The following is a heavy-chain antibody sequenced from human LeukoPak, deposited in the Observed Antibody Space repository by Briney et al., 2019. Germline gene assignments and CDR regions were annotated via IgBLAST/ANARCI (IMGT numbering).Heavy chain of an antibody. CDR3: ARGAGYCTSTGCSSNYFDY. Sequence: PGGSLRLSCVGSGFTFNSHHMNWVRQAPGKGLEWVSYISSGSSAIYYADSVNGRFTVSRDNAKDSLYLQMGSLRAEDTAVYYCARGAGYCTSTGCSSNYFDYWGQGTLVTVSS. D-gene: IGHD2-2*01. CDR1: GFTFNSHH. CDR2: ISSGSSAI. V-gene: IGHV3-48*04. J-gene: IGHJ4*02.